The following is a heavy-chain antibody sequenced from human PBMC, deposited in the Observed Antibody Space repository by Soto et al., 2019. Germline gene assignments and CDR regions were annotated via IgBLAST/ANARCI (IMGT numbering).Heavy chain of an antibody. Sequence: SETLSLTCAVYGGSFSGYYWSWIRQPPWKGLEWIGYIYYSGSTYYNPSLKSRVTISVDTSKNQFSLKLSSVTAADTAVYYCARDKSSGYPRTKYYFDYWGQGTLVTVSS. CDR1: GGSFSGYY. D-gene: IGHD3-22*01. V-gene: IGHV4-34*09. CDR2: IYYSGST. CDR3: ARDKSSGYPRTKYYFDY. J-gene: IGHJ4*02.